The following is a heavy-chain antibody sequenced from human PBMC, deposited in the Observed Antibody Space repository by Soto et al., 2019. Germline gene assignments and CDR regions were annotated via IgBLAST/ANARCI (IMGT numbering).Heavy chain of an antibody. V-gene: IGHV3-30-3*01. D-gene: IGHD1-26*01. Sequence: GGSLRLSCAASGFTFSSYAMHWVRQAPGKVLDGVAVISYDGSNKYYADSVKGRFTISRDNSKNTLYLQMNSLRVEDTAVYYCARDSWSYPETRLDYWGQGTLVTVSS. J-gene: IGHJ4*02. CDR1: GFTFSSYA. CDR3: ARDSWSYPETRLDY. CDR2: ISYDGSNK.